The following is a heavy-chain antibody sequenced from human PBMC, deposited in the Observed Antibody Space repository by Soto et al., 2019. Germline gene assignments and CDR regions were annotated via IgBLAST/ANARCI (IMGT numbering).Heavy chain of an antibody. J-gene: IGHJ3*02. CDR2: INPSDGST. CDR3: ARVYRKIRGLESLTYKVMGAFDI. D-gene: IGHD2-21*01. V-gene: IGHV1-46*01. Sequence: ASVKVSCKASGYTFTSYYMHWVRQAPGQGLEWMGIINPSDGSTSYAQKLQGRVTMTRDTSTSTVYMELSSLRSEDTAVYYCARVYRKIRGLESLTYKVMGAFDIWGQGTMVTV. CDR1: GYTFTSYY.